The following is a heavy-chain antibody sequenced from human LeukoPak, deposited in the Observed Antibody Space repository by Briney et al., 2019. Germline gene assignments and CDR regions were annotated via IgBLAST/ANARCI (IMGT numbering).Heavy chain of an antibody. D-gene: IGHD3-3*01. CDR3: ARDRRDDFWSGYPSPTYYYYGMDV. J-gene: IGHJ6*02. CDR2: IKQDGSEK. CDR1: GFTFRSYW. V-gene: IGHV3-7*03. Sequence: GGSLRLSCAASGFTFRSYWMSWVRQAPGKGLEWVANIKQDGSEKYYVDSVKGRFTISSDNAKNSLYLQMNSLRAEDTAVYYCARDRRDDFWSGYPSPTYYYYGMDVWGQGTTVTVSS.